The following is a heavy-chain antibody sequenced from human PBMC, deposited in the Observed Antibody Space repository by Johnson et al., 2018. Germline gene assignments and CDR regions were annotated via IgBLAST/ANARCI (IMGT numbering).Heavy chain of an antibody. Sequence: VQLVGSGGGLVKPWRSLRLSCAASGFTFSSYSMNWVRQAPGKGLEWVSSISSSSSYIYYADSVKGRFTISRDNPKNSLYLQMNSLRAEDTAVYYCARRPESSGYVGGYGMDVWGQGTTVTVSS. J-gene: IGHJ6*02. CDR3: ARRPESSGYVGGYGMDV. V-gene: IGHV3-21*01. CDR1: GFTFSSYS. CDR2: ISSSSSYI. D-gene: IGHD3-22*01.